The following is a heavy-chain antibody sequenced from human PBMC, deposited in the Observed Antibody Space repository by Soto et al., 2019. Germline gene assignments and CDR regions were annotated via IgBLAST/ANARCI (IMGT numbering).Heavy chain of an antibody. V-gene: IGHV3-33*01. D-gene: IGHD3-10*01. CDR3: ASALETGDY. CDR1: GFTFSNYG. CDR2: IWYDGSNE. J-gene: IGHJ4*02. Sequence: QVQLVESGGGVVQPGRSLRLSCAASGFTFSNYGMHWVRQAPGKGLEWVAVIWYDGSNEYYADSVKGRFTISRDNSKNTRSLQMNSLRADDTAVYYCASALETGDYWGQGTLVTVSS.